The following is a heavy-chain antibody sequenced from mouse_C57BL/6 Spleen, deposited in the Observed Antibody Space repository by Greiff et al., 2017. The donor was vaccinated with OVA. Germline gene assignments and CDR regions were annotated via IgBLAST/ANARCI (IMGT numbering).Heavy chain of an antibody. CDR1: GFNITDDY. CDR2: IDPENGDT. J-gene: IGHJ3*01. Sequence: VQLQQSGAELVRPGASVKLSCTASGFNITDDYMHWVKQRPEQGLEWIGWIDPENGDTEYASKFQGKATITADTSSNTAYLQLSSLTSEDTAVYYCTTPPNYYGSSYGFAYWGQGTLVTVSA. D-gene: IGHD1-1*01. V-gene: IGHV14-4*01. CDR3: TTPPNYYGSSYGFAY.